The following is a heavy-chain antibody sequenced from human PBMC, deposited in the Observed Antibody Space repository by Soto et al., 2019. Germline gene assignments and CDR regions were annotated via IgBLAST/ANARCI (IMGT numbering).Heavy chain of an antibody. Sequence: QITLKESGPTLVKPTQTLTLTCTFSGFSLSTSGVGVGWIRQPPGKALEWVALSYWDDDKRYSPSLKSRLNITKDTYKHQVVLTLTNMDPVDTATYYCAQETNLGGMHVWGQGITVTVSS. CDR3: AQETNLGGMHV. D-gene: IGHD7-27*01. J-gene: IGHJ6*02. V-gene: IGHV2-5*02. CDR2: SYWDDDK. CDR1: GFSLSTSGVG.